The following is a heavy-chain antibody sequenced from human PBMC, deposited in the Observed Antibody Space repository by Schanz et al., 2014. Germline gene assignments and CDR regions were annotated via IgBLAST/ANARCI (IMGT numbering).Heavy chain of an antibody. Sequence: EVYLVESGGGLVQPGGSLRLSCAASGFTFFTYNMNWVRQAPGRRREWISYIGSSSTTMYYADSVKGVYTISRENAKKSLCLQMNGLRDEETAVYYWARYHPHRGVTGYYNDVWGQGTSVTVSS. CDR2: IGSSSTTM. V-gene: IGHV3-48*02. D-gene: IGHD3-9*01. CDR1: GFTFFTYN. J-gene: IGHJ6*02. CDR3: ARYHPHRGVTGYYNDV.